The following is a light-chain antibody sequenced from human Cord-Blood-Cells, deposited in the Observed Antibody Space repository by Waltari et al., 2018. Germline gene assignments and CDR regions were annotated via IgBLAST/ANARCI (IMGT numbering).Light chain of an antibody. V-gene: IGLV1-40*01. CDR1: SSNIGAGYD. CDR3: QSYDSSLSGV. CDR2: GNS. J-gene: IGLJ3*02. Sequence: QSVLTQPPSVSGAPGQRVTISCTGSSSNIGAGYDVHWYQQLPGTAPNLLFYGNSKLPSGVPDRFSGSKAGTSASLAITGLQAEDEADYYCQSYDSSLSGVFGGGTKLTVL.